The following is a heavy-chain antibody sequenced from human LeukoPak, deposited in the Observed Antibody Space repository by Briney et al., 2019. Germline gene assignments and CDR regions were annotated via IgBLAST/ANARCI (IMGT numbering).Heavy chain of an antibody. J-gene: IGHJ6*02. D-gene: IGHD6-6*01. CDR1: GFTFSTCS. Sequence: KPGGSLRLSCAASGFTFSTCSMNWVRQAPGKGLEWVSSISSRSDYIYYADSVKGRFTISRDNAKNSLNLQMNSLRAEDTAVYYCARVESPPLVHYYYYYGMDVWGQGTTVTVSS. CDR3: ARVESPPLVHYYYYYGMDV. V-gene: IGHV3-21*04. CDR2: ISSRSDYI.